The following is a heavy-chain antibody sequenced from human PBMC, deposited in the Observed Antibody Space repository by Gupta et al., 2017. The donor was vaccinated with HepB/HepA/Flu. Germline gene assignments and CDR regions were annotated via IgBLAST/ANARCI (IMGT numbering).Heavy chain of an antibody. CDR2: ISGDSGAT. V-gene: IGHV3-23*01. Sequence: EGQVLESGGKLVQPGGSLRLSCAAPGFPFRSADMTWVRQAPGGGLEWVSAISGDSGATYYEESVKGRFTIARDNSKNMLWLQMSSLRVEDTTVYYCAWKYYYYMTVWGKGTTVAVSS. CDR1: GFPFRSAD. CDR3: AWKYYYYMTV. D-gene: IGHD1-1*01. J-gene: IGHJ6*03.